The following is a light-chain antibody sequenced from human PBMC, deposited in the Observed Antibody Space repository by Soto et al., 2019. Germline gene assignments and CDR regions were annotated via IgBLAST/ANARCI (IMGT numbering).Light chain of an antibody. CDR3: QQYQNYPWT. CDR2: DAS. J-gene: IGKJ1*01. V-gene: IGKV1-17*01. CDR1: QGIRND. Sequence: DIQMTQSPSSLSASVGDRVTITCRASQGIRNDLGWYQQKPGKAPKLLIYDASSLESGVPSRFSGSGSGTEFTLTISSLQPDDFATYYCQQYQNYPWTFGQGTKVDIK.